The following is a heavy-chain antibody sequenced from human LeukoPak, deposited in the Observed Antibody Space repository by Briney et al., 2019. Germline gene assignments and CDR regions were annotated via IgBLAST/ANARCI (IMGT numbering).Heavy chain of an antibody. CDR3: ARGYIYGYHY. Sequence: GGSLRLSCAASGFTFSSYWMHWVRQAPGKGLVWVSRIKSDGSTTNYADSVKGRFTISRDNAKNTLYLQMNSLRAEDTAVYYCARGYIYGYHYWGQGTLVTVSS. CDR2: IKSDGSTT. CDR1: GFTFSSYW. V-gene: IGHV3-74*01. J-gene: IGHJ4*02. D-gene: IGHD5-18*01.